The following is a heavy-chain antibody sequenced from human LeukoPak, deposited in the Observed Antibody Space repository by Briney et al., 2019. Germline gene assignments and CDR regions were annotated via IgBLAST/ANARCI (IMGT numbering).Heavy chain of an antibody. J-gene: IGHJ4*02. D-gene: IGHD1-26*01. Sequence: PGGSLRLHCSASWFTVNSNYMSWVRPAPGEGLEWVSVFSGSGGSTYYADSVKGRFTISRDNSKDTLYLQMNSLRAEDTAVYNCAKIGASSVGASTHLDYWGQGTLVTVSS. CDR3: AKIGASSVGASTHLDY. CDR2: FSGSGGST. CDR1: WFTVNSNY. V-gene: IGHV3-23*01.